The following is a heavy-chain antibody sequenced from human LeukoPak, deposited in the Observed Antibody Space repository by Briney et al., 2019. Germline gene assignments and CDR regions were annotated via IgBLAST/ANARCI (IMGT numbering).Heavy chain of an antibody. CDR3: ARRRGRYSGDAFDI. D-gene: IGHD1-26*01. Sequence: GESLKISCKCSGYRFTSYWLGWVRQLPGKGLERMGFIYPGDSETRYSPSFQGQVSISADKSMSTAYLQWSSLKASDTAMYYCARRRGRYSGDAFDIWGQETMVTVSS. V-gene: IGHV5-51*01. CDR2: IYPGDSET. CDR1: GYRFTSYW. J-gene: IGHJ3*02.